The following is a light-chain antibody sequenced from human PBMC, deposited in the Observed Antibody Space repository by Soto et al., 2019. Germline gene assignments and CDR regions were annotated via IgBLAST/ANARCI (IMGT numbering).Light chain of an antibody. Sequence: EIVLTQSPGTLSLSPGERATLSCRASQSVSSSYLAWYQQKPGQAPRLLIYGASIRATGIPDRFSGSGSGKDFTLTISRLEPEDFAVYYCQQYGNSPCTFGGGTKVEIK. CDR2: GAS. CDR1: QSVSSSY. V-gene: IGKV3-20*01. J-gene: IGKJ4*01. CDR3: QQYGNSPCT.